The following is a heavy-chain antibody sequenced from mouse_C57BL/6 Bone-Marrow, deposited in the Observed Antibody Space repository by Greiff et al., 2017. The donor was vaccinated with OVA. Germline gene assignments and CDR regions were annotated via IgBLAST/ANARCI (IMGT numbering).Heavy chain of an antibody. CDR1: GYTFNSYW. Sequence: QVQLQQSGAELAKPGASLKLSCKASGYTFNSYWMHWVTQRTAQALEWIGYIKTSSGYTKYNQKFEDKAKLTADKSSRTAYMQLSSLTYEDSAFYYCARRTVVSDWYFDVWGTGTTVTVSS. CDR2: IKTSSGYT. CDR3: ARRTVVSDWYFDV. V-gene: IGHV1-7*01. J-gene: IGHJ1*03. D-gene: IGHD6-2*01.